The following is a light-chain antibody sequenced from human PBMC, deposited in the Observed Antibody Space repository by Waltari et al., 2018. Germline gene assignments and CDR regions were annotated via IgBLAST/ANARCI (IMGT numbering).Light chain of an antibody. Sequence: QSALTQPASGSGSPGQSITIPCPRSSSDLGGYSFVPLYQQHPGKAPKLMIYDVSHRPSGVSNRFSGSKSGNTASLTISGLQPEDEADYYCSSYTSIIPPFLFGTGTKVTVL. CDR3: SSYTSIIPPFL. V-gene: IGLV2-14*01. J-gene: IGLJ1*01. CDR1: SSDLGGYSF. CDR2: DVS.